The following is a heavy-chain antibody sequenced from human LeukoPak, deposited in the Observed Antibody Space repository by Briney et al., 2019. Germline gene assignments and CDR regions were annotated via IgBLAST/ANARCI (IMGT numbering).Heavy chain of an antibody. V-gene: IGHV3-21*01. CDR3: ARGHYDVLAASYKWTPDY. CDR1: GFTFNTFN. J-gene: IGHJ4*02. D-gene: IGHD3-9*01. Sequence: GGSLRLSCAASGFTFNTFNMNWVRQAPGKGLEWFSSITIGGDYIYYADSVKGRFTTSRDNAKNSLSLQLNCLRVEDTAVYYCARGHYDVLAASYKWTPDYWGQGTLVTVSS. CDR2: ITIGGDYI.